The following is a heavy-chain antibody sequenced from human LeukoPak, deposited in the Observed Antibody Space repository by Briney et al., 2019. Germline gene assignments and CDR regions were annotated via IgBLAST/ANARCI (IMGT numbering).Heavy chain of an antibody. CDR1: GFXFSSAW. J-gene: IGHJ4*02. D-gene: IGHD6-13*01. V-gene: IGHV3-7*04. Sequence: PGGSLRLSCAASGFXFSSAWISWVRQAPGKGLEWVANIKPDGSETYYVDSVKGRFTISRENAKNSLYLQMDSLRAEDTAVYYCARDHSLCGSSCAYYWGQGTLVTVDS. CDR2: IKPDGSET. CDR3: ARDHSLCGSSCAYY.